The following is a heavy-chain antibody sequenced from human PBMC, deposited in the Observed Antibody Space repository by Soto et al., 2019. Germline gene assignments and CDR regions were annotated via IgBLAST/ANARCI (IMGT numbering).Heavy chain of an antibody. V-gene: IGHV4-59*08. CDR3: ATHSLDSGYGSS. CDR2: IYNSGAR. J-gene: IGHJ5*02. Sequence: TSETLSLTCTVSGGSIGNLYLSWIRQPPGKGLEWIGYIYNSGARNYHPSLKSRVIMSVDTSRTRFTLEVTSVTAADSAVYYCATHSLDSGYGSSWGQGTLVTVSS. D-gene: IGHD5-12*01. CDR1: GGSIGNLY.